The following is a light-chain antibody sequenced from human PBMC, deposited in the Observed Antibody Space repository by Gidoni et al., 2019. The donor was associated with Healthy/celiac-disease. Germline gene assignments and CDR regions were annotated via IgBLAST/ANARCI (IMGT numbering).Light chain of an antibody. CDR3: QQYGSSRALT. Sequence: EIVLTPSPGTLSLSPGERATLSCRASQSVSSSYLAWYQQKPGQAPRLLIYGASSRATGIPDRFSGSGSGTDFTLTISRLEPEDFAVYYCQQYGSSRALTFGGGTKVEIK. CDR2: GAS. J-gene: IGKJ4*01. V-gene: IGKV3-20*01. CDR1: QSVSSSY.